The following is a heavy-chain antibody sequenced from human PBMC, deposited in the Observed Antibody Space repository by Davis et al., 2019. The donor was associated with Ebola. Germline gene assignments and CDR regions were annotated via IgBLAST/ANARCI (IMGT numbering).Heavy chain of an antibody. J-gene: IGHJ3*02. D-gene: IGHD3-22*01. V-gene: IGHV3-30*18. CDR1: GVTFRSYG. CDR2: ISYVGSNK. Sequence: PGGSLRPSCALLGVTFRSYGMHWVRQAPGKGLEWVAVISYVGSNKYYADSVKGRFTISRDNSKNTLYLQMNSLRAEDTAVYFCAKEGYYDSSGYVFHDSFDIWGQWTMVTVSS. CDR3: AKEGYYDSSGYVFHDSFDI.